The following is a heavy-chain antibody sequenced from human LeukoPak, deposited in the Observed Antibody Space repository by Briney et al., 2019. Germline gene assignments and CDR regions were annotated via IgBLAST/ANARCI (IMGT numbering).Heavy chain of an antibody. D-gene: IGHD3-22*01. CDR3: ARGLVYYDSSGYSFASDWFDP. Sequence: ASVKVSCKASGYTFTTYAIHWVRQAPGQGLEWMGGIIPVFGTANYGQKFQDRVTITADKSTSTVYMELSSLRSEDTAVYYCARGLVYYDSSGYSFASDWFDPWGQGTLVTVSS. CDR1: GYTFTTYA. J-gene: IGHJ5*02. V-gene: IGHV1-69*06. CDR2: IIPVFGTA.